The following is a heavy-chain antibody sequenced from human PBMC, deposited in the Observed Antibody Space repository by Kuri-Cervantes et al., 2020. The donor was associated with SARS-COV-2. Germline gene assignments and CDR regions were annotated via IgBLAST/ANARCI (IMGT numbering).Heavy chain of an antibody. V-gene: IGHV4-59*12. CDR3: ARGTHNCSGGSCYSPRGYFDY. D-gene: IGHD2-15*01. J-gene: IGHJ4*02. CDR1: GGSISSYY. CDR2: IHRSGIT. Sequence: GSLRLSCTVSGGSISSYYWSWIRQPPGKGLEWIGTIHRSGITNYNPSLKSRVTVSVDTSKNQFSLKLSSVTAADTAVYYCARGTHNCSGGSCYSPRGYFDYWGQGTLVTVSS.